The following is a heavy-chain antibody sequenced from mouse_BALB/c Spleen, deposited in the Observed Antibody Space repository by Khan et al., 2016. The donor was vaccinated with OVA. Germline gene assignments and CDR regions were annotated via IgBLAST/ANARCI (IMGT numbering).Heavy chain of an antibody. Sequence: EVQLQQSGPELVKPGASVKISCKASGYSFTGYFMNWVMQSHGKSLEWIGRINPHIGETLYNQKFKGKATLTVDESSRTAHMELLSLASEDSAVYYCARKNGSDFDYWGQGTTLTVSS. CDR1: GYSFTGYF. D-gene: IGHD1-1*01. CDR2: INPHIGET. V-gene: IGHV1-20*02. CDR3: ARKNGSDFDY. J-gene: IGHJ2*01.